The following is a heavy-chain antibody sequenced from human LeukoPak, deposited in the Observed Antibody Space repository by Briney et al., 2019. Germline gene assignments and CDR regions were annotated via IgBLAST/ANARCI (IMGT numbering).Heavy chain of an antibody. CDR3: AKADSSGYYGGHLDY. J-gene: IGHJ4*02. CDR2: ISGSGGST. D-gene: IGHD3-22*01. V-gene: IGHV3-23*01. Sequence: GGSLRLSCAASGFTFSSYGMSWVRQAPGKGLEWVSAISGSGGSTYYADSVKGRFTISRDNSKNTLYLQMNSLRAEDTAVYYCAKADSSGYYGGHLDYWGQGTLVTVSS. CDR1: GFTFSSYG.